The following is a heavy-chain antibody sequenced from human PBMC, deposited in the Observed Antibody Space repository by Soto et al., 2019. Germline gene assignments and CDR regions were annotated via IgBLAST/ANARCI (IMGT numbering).Heavy chain of an antibody. J-gene: IGHJ3*02. CDR2: INHSGST. V-gene: IGHV4-34*01. CDR3: GRGQALGDAFDI. Sequence: SETLSLTCAVYGGSFSGYYWSWVRQPPGEGPEWIGEINHSGSTNYNPSLKSRVTISLDTSKNQFSVELSSVTAADTAVYWCGRGQALGDAFDIWGQGTMVTVSS. CDR1: GGSFSGYY.